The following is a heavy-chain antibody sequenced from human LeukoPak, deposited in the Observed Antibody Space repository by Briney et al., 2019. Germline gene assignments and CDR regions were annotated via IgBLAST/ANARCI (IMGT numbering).Heavy chain of an antibody. D-gene: IGHD6-13*01. CDR2: IYHSGST. V-gene: IGHV4-30-2*01. CDR3: ARAATAAGRRGDYFDY. Sequence: PSQTLSLTCTVSGGSISSGGYYWSWIRQPPGKGLEWIGYIYHSGSTYYNPSLKSRVTISVDRSKNQFSLKLSSVTAADTAVYYCARAATAAGRRGDYFDYWGQGTLVTVSS. J-gene: IGHJ4*02. CDR1: GGSISSGGYY.